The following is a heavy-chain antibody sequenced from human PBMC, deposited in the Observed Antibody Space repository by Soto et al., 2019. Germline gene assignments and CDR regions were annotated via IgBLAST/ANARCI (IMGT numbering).Heavy chain of an antibody. CDR3: ARDVTSNHHCFDL. V-gene: IGHV4-31*02. Sequence: SQTLSLTCTVSGGSLKRGGYYWSWIRQHPGRGLEWIGYIYYTGRTYYNPSLESRVTFSVDTSKNQFSLKLSSVTAADTAVYYCARDVTSNHHCFDLCGDGTLVTVSS. CDR2: IYYTGRT. D-gene: IGHD2-2*01. J-gene: IGHJ5*02. CDR1: GGSLKRGGYY.